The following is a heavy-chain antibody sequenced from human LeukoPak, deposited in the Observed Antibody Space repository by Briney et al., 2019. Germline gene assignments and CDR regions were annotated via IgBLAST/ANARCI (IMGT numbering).Heavy chain of an antibody. D-gene: IGHD6-19*01. CDR3: ARNLGQWQWLVLGGMDV. J-gene: IGHJ6*02. Sequence: ASVKVSCKASGYTFTSYGISWVRQAPGQGLEWMGIINPSGGSTSYAQKFQGRVTMTRDTSTSTVYMELSSLRSEDTAVYYCARNLGQWQWLVLGGMDVWGQGTTVTVSS. CDR1: GYTFTSYG. V-gene: IGHV1-46*01. CDR2: INPSGGST.